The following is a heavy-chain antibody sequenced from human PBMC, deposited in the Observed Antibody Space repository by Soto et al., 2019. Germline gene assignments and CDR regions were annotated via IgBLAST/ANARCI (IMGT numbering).Heavy chain of an antibody. CDR1: VCTFSSYE. V-gene: IGHV3-48*03. Sequence: PVGSLRLSCAASVCTFSSYEMNCVRHSPGKWLEWVSYISSSGSTIYYADSVKGRFTISRDNAKNSLYLQMNSLRAEDTAVYYCAARGYSYGSSYYYYGMDVLGQGTTVTVSS. J-gene: IGHJ6*01. CDR3: AARGYSYGSSYYYYGMDV. CDR2: ISSSGSTI. D-gene: IGHD5-18*01.